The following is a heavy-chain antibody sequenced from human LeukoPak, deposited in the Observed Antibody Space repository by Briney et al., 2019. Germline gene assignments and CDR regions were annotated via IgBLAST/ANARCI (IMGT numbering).Heavy chain of an antibody. Sequence: GGSLRLSCAASGFTFSSYSMNWVRQAPGKGLEWVSYISSSSTIYYADSVKGRFTISRDNAKNSLYLQMNSLRAEDTAVYYCARDLGGSYGYWGQGTLVTVSS. J-gene: IGHJ4*02. CDR1: GFTFSSYS. CDR2: ISSSSTI. CDR3: ARDLGGSYGY. V-gene: IGHV3-48*01. D-gene: IGHD1-26*01.